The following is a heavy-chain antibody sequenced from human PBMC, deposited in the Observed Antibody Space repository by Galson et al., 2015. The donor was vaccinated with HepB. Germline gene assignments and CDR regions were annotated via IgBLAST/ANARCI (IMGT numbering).Heavy chain of an antibody. Sequence: SVKVSCKASGYTFTTYYMHWVRQAPGQGLEWMGGIIPIFGTANYAQKFQGRVTITADESTSTAYMELSSLRSEDTAVYYCARGLKLSGYDYGGNYWGQGTLVTVSS. CDR1: GYTFTTYY. CDR2: IIPIFGTA. CDR3: ARGLKLSGYDYGGNY. V-gene: IGHV1-69*13. D-gene: IGHD5-12*01. J-gene: IGHJ4*02.